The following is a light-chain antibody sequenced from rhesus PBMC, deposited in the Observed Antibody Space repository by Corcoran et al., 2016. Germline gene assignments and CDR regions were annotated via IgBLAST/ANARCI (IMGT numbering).Light chain of an antibody. CDR1: QGITND. V-gene: IGKV1-21*01. CDR2: EAS. Sequence: DIQMTQSPSSLSASVGDRVTITCRASQGITNDLAWYQQKPGATPKLLIYEASSLQSGIPSRFSGSGSWTDFTLTISSLQPEDFATYYFQHYYSTPFTFGPGTKLDIK. CDR3: QHYYSTPFT. J-gene: IGKJ3*01.